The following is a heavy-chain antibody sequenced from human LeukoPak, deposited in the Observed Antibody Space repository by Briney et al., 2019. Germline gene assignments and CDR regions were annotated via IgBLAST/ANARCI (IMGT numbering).Heavy chain of an antibody. CDR2: ISYDGSNK. CDR1: GFTFSSYA. Sequence: GRSLRLSCAASGFTFSSYAMPWVRQAPGKGLEWVAVISYDGSNKYYADSVKGRFTISRDNSKNALYLQMNSLRVEDTAVYYCARDHFWSFDYWGQGILVTVSS. CDR3: ARDHFWSFDY. J-gene: IGHJ4*02. D-gene: IGHD3-3*02. V-gene: IGHV3-30-3*01.